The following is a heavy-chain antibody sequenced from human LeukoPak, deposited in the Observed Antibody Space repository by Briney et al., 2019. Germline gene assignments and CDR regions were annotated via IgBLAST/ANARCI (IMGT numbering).Heavy chain of an antibody. CDR3: ARDGPSVGAATRYYYYGMDV. D-gene: IGHD2-15*01. J-gene: IGHJ6*02. Sequence: PGGSLRLSCAASGFTFSSYGMHWVRQAPGKGLEWVAVISYDGSNKYYADSVKGRFTISRDNSKNTLYLQMNSLRAEDTAVYYCARDGPSVGAATRYYYYGMDVWGQGTTVTVSS. CDR1: GFTFSSYG. CDR2: ISYDGSNK. V-gene: IGHV3-30*03.